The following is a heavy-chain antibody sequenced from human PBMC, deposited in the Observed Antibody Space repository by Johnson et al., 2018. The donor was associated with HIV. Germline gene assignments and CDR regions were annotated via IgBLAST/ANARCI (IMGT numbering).Heavy chain of an antibody. D-gene: IGHD6-13*01. CDR1: GFTFSSYA. V-gene: IGHV3-30-3*01. CDR3: AKDRSGSWYGADAFDI. Sequence: QVQLVESGGGVVQPGRSLRLSCAASGFTFSSYAMHWVRQAPGKGLEWVAVISYDGSSKYYADSVKGRFTISRDNSNNTLYLQMNSLRAEDTAVYYCAKDRSGSWYGADAFDIWGQGTMVTVSS. CDR2: ISYDGSSK. J-gene: IGHJ3*02.